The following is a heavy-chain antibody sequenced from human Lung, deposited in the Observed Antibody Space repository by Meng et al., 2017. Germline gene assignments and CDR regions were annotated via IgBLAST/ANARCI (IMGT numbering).Heavy chain of an antibody. Sequence: QGQLQQWGAGLLKPSETLSLTCAVYVGSFSGYQWNWIRQSPGKGLEWIGDINHRGRTNYNPSLKSRVTISVDTSKNQFSLKLSSVTAADTAVYYCARDQGGAGGYWGQGTLVTVSS. D-gene: IGHD2-15*01. CDR3: ARDQGGAGGY. J-gene: IGHJ4*02. V-gene: IGHV4-34*01. CDR2: INHRGRT. CDR1: VGSFSGYQ.